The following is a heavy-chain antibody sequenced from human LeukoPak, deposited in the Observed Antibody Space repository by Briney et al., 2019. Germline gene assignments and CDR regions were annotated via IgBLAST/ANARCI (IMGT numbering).Heavy chain of an antibody. D-gene: IGHD7-27*01. CDR2: IYHSGST. V-gene: IGHV4-38-2*02. CDR1: TYSISSGFY. J-gene: IGHJ4*02. CDR3: ASRKLGNDY. Sequence: SGTLSLTCTVSTYSISSGFYWGWIRQPPGQGLEWIGSIYHSGSTYYNPSLKSRVTISAETSKNQFSLNLISVTAADTAVYYCASRKLGNDYWGQGTLVTVSS.